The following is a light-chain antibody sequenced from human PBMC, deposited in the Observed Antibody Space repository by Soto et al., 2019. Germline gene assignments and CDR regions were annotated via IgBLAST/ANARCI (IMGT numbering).Light chain of an antibody. Sequence: DIQMTQSPSTLSASVGDTVTITCRASQSISNWLAWYQQKPGQAPKLLIHKASTLESVVPSRFSGSGSGTEFTLTISSLQPDDFATFYCQQYDRFPYTFGQGTKLEIK. CDR3: QQYDRFPYT. J-gene: IGKJ2*01. CDR1: QSISNW. V-gene: IGKV1-5*03. CDR2: KAS.